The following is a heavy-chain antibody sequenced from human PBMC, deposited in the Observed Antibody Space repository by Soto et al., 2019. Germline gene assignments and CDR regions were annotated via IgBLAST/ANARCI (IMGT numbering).Heavy chain of an antibody. J-gene: IGHJ5*02. CDR1: GDTVSSDSAA. CDR3: ARDFRTPDSTSWFNWFDP. D-gene: IGHD2-2*01. CDR2: TYNRSKWYN. Sequence: SQTLSLTCAISGDTVSSDSAALNWIRQSPSRGLEWLGRTYNRSKWYNDYAVSVKSRIIINPDTSRNQFSLHLNSVTPDDTAVYYCARDFRTPDSTSWFNWFDPWGQGILVTVSS. V-gene: IGHV6-1*01.